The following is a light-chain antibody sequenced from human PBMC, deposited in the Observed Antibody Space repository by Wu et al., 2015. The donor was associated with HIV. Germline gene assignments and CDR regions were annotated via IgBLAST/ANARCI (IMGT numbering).Light chain of an antibody. V-gene: IGKV3-20*01. CDR2: GAS. CDR3: QQYGSSPLT. Sequence: EVVLTQSPGTLSLSPGERATLSCRATQNVNSNSLAWYQQKPGQAPRLLIYGASSRATGIPDRLSSSGSGTDFTLTITRLEPEDFAVYYCQQYGSSPLTFGGGTKVEIE. CDR1: QNVNSNS. J-gene: IGKJ4*01.